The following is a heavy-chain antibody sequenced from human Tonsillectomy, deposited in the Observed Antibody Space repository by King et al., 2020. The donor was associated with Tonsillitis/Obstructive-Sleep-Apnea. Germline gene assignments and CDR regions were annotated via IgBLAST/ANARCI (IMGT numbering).Heavy chain of an antibody. Sequence: LVESGGGVVQPGRSLRLSCAASGFTFSSYGMHWVRQAPGKGLEWVAVVYYDGSNQYYADSVKGRFTISRDNSKNTLYLQMSSLRAEDTAVYYGSKSRWSAGIDAFDIWGQGTMVTVSS. J-gene: IGHJ3*02. D-gene: IGHD5-24*01. CDR1: GFTFSSYG. CDR3: SKSRWSAGIDAFDI. CDR2: VYYDGSNQ. V-gene: IGHV3-33*06.